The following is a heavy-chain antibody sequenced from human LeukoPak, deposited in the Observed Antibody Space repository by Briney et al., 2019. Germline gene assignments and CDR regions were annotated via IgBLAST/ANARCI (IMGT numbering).Heavy chain of an antibody. CDR3: ARGDSDMDV. CDR2: ISYDGSNK. CDR1: GFTFSSYG. V-gene: IGHV3-30*03. D-gene: IGHD3-22*01. Sequence: GGSLRLSCAASGFTFSSYGMHWVRQAPGKGLEWVAVISYDGSNKYYADSVKGRFTISRDNAKNSLYLQMNSLRAEDTAVYYCARGDSDMDVWGKGTTVTVSS. J-gene: IGHJ6*03.